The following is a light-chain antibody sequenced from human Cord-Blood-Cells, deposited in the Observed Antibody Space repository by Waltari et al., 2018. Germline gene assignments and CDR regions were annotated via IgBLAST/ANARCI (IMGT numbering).Light chain of an antibody. CDR2: GAS. J-gene: IGKJ4*01. V-gene: IGKV3D-15*01. Sequence: IVMTQSPATLSVSPGERATLSCRASQCVSSNLAWYQQKPGQAPRLLIYGASPRATGIPARFRGSGSGTEFTLTISSLQSEDFAVYYCQQYNNWPPLTFGGGTKLEIK. CDR3: QQYNNWPPLT. CDR1: QCVSSN.